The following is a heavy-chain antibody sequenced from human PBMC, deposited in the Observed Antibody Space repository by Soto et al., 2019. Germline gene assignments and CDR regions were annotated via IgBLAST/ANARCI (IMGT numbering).Heavy chain of an antibody. CDR2: VYWDDDN. V-gene: IGHV2-5*02. CDR1: GFSLSTSGVG. J-gene: IGHJ4*02. CDR3: AHIWAAAGSFDY. Sequence: QITLKESGPTLVKPTQTLTLTCTFSGFSLSTSGVGVGWIRQPPGKALEWLALVYWDDDNRYLKSSLTITKDTSKNQVVLTMTNMDPVDTATYYCAHIWAAAGSFDYWGQGTLVTVSS. D-gene: IGHD6-13*01.